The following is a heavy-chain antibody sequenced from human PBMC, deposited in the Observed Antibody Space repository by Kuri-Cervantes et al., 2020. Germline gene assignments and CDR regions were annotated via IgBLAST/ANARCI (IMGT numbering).Heavy chain of an antibody. CDR2: ISSSSSYI. CDR1: GFTFSSYS. Sequence: GESLKISCAASGFTFSSYSMNWVRQAPGKGLEWVSSISSSSSYIYYADSVKGRFTISRDNSENTLYLQMNSLRAEDTAMYYCARDRVVGGTDWGQGTLVTVSS. V-gene: IGHV3-21*04. CDR3: ARDRVVGGTD. D-gene: IGHD1-26*01. J-gene: IGHJ4*02.